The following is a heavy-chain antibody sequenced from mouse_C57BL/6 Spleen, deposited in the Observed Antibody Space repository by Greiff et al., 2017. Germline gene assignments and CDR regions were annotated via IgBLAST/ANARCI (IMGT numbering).Heavy chain of an antibody. J-gene: IGHJ4*01. CDR2: FYPGSGSI. CDR3: ARHESGLRDYDAMAY. CDR1: GYTFPEYT. D-gene: IGHD1-3*01. V-gene: IGHV1-62-2*01. Sequence: VQLQPSGAELVKPGASVQLSCQASGYTFPEYTIHWVKQRSGQGREWIGWFYPGSGSIKYKEKFQDKGTLTADKSSRTVYMEMSRVTSEDAAVDFCARHESGLRDYDAMAYWGQGASVTVSA.